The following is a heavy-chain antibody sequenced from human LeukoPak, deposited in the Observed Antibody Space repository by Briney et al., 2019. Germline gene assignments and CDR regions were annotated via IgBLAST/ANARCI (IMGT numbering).Heavy chain of an antibody. CDR2: IYTSGST. J-gene: IGHJ5*02. CDR1: GGSISSYY. V-gene: IGHV4-4*07. D-gene: IGHD6-19*01. CDR3: ARGPFYSSGWYLWFDP. Sequence: SETLSLTCTVSGGSISSYYWSWIRQPAGKGLEWIGRIYTSGSTNYNPSLKSRVTISVDTSKNQFSLKLSSVTAADTAVYYCARGPFYSSGWYLWFDPWGQGTLVTVSS.